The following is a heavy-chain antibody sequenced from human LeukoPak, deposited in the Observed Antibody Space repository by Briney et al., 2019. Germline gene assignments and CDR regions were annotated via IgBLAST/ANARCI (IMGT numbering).Heavy chain of an antibody. J-gene: IGHJ4*02. CDR1: GGSFSGYY. CDR3: ARGFRGDNFDY. Sequence: PSETLSLTCAVYGGSFSGYYWSWLRQPPGKGLEWIGEINHSGSTNYNPSLKSRVTISVDTSKNQFSLKLSSVTAADPAVYFCARGFRGDNFDYWGQGTLVTVSS. D-gene: IGHD7-27*01. V-gene: IGHV4-34*01. CDR2: INHSGST.